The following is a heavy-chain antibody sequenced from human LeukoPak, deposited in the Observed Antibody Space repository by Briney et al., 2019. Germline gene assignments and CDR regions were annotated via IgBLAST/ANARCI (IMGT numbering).Heavy chain of an antibody. CDR1: GGSISSNNYY. J-gene: IGHJ4*02. CDR2: LYYSGSF. D-gene: IGHD5-18*01. Sequence: SETLSLTCSVSGGSISSNNYYWGWIRQPPGKGLEWIASLYYSGSFYYNPSLKSRVTISVDTSKNQFSLKLSSVTAADTAVYYCARDEAAMAFFDYWGQGTLVTVSS. V-gene: IGHV4-39*07. CDR3: ARDEAAMAFFDY.